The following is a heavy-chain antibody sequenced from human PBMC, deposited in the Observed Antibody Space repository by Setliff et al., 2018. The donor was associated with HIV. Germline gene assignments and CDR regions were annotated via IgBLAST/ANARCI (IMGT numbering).Heavy chain of an antibody. CDR3: ARAIQPYYMDV. CDR1: IGSISSHY. V-gene: IGHV4-59*11. CDR2: IYYRGIT. J-gene: IGHJ6*03. Sequence: PSETLSLTCTVSIGSISSHYWSWIRQPPGKGLEWIGHIYYRGITNYNHSLKSRVTISVDTSKNQFSLKLRSVTAADTAVYYCARAIQPYYMDVWGKGTTVTVSS.